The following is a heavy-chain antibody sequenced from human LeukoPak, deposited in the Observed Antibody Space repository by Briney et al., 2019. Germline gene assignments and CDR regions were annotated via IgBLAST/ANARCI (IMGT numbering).Heavy chain of an antibody. Sequence: PGGSLRLSCAASGFTFSNYAMSWVRQAPGKGLEWVSVIYSGGSTYYADSVKGRFTISRDNSKNTLYLQMNSLRAEDTAVYYCARAIQDLYYFDCWGQGTLVTVSS. D-gene: IGHD2-15*01. CDR3: ARAIQDLYYFDC. CDR1: GFTFSNYA. V-gene: IGHV3-53*01. J-gene: IGHJ4*02. CDR2: IYSGGST.